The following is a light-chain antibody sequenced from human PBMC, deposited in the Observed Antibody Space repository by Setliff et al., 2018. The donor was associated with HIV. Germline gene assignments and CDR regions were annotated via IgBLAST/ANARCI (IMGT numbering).Light chain of an antibody. Sequence: HRVIISCSGSNSNIGSNTVNWYQQLPGTAPKLLIYSNNQRPSGVPDRFSGSKSGTSASLAISGLQSEDEADYYCAAWDDGLNAFYVFGTGTKVTVL. J-gene: IGLJ1*01. V-gene: IGLV1-44*01. CDR2: SNN. CDR1: NSNIGSNT. CDR3: AAWDDGLNAFYV.